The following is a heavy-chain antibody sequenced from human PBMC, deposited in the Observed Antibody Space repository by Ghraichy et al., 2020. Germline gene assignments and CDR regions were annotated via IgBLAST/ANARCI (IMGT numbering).Heavy chain of an antibody. D-gene: IGHD6-13*01. V-gene: IGHV3-23*01. CDR2: ISESGDTT. CDR1: GLTFGSYA. CDR3: SNLGILAAGTA. J-gene: IGHJ5*02. Sequence: GGSLRLSCAVSGLTFGSYAMSWVRRAPGKGLECVSVISESGDTTFYADSVKGRFTIARDNSRNTLFLQMNTLRVEDTAMYYCSNLGILAAGTAWGQGTLVTVSS.